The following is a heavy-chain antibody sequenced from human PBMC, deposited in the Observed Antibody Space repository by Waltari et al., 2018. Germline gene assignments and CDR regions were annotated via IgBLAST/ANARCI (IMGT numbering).Heavy chain of an antibody. D-gene: IGHD3-22*01. CDR2: IIPIFGTA. Sequence: QVQLVQSGAEVKKPGSSVKVSCKASGGTFSSYAISWVRQAPGQGLEWMGRIIPIFGTANYAQKFQGRVTITADKSTSTAYMELSSLRSEDTAVYYCASTLRPYYDSSGYAFDIWGQGTMVTVSS. CDR3: ASTLRPYYDSSGYAFDI. CDR1: GGTFSSYA. V-gene: IGHV1-69*08. J-gene: IGHJ3*02.